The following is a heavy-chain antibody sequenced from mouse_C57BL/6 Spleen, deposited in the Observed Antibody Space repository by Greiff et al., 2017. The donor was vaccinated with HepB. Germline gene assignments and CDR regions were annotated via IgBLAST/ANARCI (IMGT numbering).Heavy chain of an antibody. Sequence: VQLVESGPGLVQPSQSLSITCTVSGFSFTSYGVHWVRQPPGKGLEWLGVIWSGGSTDYNAAFISRLSISKDNSKSQVFFKMNSLQADDTAIYYCATSDYAMDYWGQGTSVTVSS. D-gene: IGHD3-2*02. CDR3: ATSDYAMDY. CDR2: IWSGGST. V-gene: IGHV2-4*01. CDR1: GFSFTSYG. J-gene: IGHJ4*01.